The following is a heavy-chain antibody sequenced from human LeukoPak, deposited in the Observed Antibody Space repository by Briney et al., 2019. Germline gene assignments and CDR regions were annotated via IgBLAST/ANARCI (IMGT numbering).Heavy chain of an antibody. J-gene: IGHJ6*03. CDR3: ARDPYSGSYGPYYYYYMDV. D-gene: IGHD1-26*01. V-gene: IGHV3-7*01. CDR2: INQDGSAK. Sequence: GGSLRLSCAASGFTFSTYWMSWVRQAPGKGLEWVANINQDGSAKFYVDSVKGRFTISRDNAKNSLYLQMNSLRAEDAALYFCARDPYSGSYGPYYYYYMDVWGKGTTVTISS. CDR1: GFTFSTYW.